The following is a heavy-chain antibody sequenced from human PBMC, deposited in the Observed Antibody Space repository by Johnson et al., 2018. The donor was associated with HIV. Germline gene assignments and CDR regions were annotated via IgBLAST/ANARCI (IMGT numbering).Heavy chain of an antibody. V-gene: IGHV3-13*01. CDR2: IGTAGDT. J-gene: IGHJ3*02. Sequence: VQLVESGGGLVQPGGSLRLSCAASGFTFSNYDMHWVRQATGKGLEWVSAIGTAGDTYYPGSVKGRFTISRENAKNSLYLQMNSLRAEDTALYYCAKDLSSSSWDAFDIWGQGTMVTVSS. D-gene: IGHD6-13*01. CDR3: AKDLSSSSWDAFDI. CDR1: GFTFSNYD.